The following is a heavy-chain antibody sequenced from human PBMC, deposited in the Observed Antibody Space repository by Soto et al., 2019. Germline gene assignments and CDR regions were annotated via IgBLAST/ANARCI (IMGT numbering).Heavy chain of an antibody. CDR3: ARGYDILTSYLFDY. D-gene: IGHD3-9*01. CDR1: GYTFTGYY. CDR2: INPNSGGT. Sequence: ASVKVSCKASGYTFTGYYMHWVRQAPGQGLEWMGWINPNSGGTNYAQKFQGWVTMTRDTSISTAYMELSRLRSDDTAVYYCARGYDILTSYLFDYWGQGTLVTVSS. J-gene: IGHJ4*02. V-gene: IGHV1-2*04.